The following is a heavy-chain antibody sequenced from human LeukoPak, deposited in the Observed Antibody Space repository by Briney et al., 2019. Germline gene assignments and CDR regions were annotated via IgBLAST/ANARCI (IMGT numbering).Heavy chain of an antibody. CDR1: GGSISSYH. V-gene: IGHV4-59*08. J-gene: IGHJ4*02. CDR3: ARRPYSSGWYDY. Sequence: SETLSLTCTVSGGSISSYHWSWIRQPPGKRLEWIGYIFYSGSTNYNPSLKSRVSISVDTSKTQFSLRLSSVTAADTAVYYCARRPYSSGWYDYWGQGTLVTVSS. D-gene: IGHD6-19*01. CDR2: IFYSGST.